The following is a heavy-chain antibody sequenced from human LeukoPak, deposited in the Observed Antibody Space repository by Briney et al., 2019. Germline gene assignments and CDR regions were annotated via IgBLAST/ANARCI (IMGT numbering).Heavy chain of an antibody. J-gene: IGHJ3*02. V-gene: IGHV4-30-2*01. CDR1: GGSISSGGYY. Sequence: SQALSLTCTVSGGSISSGGYYWSWIRQPPGKGLEWIGYIYHSGSTYYNPSLKSRVTISVDRSKNQFSLKLSSVTAADTAVYYCARHGSSSWYDAFDIWGQGTMVTVSS. CDR2: IYHSGST. CDR3: ARHGSSSWYDAFDI. D-gene: IGHD6-13*01.